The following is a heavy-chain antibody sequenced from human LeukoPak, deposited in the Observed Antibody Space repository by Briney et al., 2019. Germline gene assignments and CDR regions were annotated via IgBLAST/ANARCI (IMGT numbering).Heavy chain of an antibody. CDR3: ARGGNACFDF. CDR2: INNDGITT. CDR1: GFTFSNHW. Sequence: PGGSLRLSCAASGFTFSNHWMHWVRQPPGKGLIWVSRINNDGITTTYAESVEGRFTISRDNAENTVYLQMNSLRVEDTGVYYCARGGNACFDFWGQGILVTVSS. V-gene: IGHV3-74*01. J-gene: IGHJ4*02.